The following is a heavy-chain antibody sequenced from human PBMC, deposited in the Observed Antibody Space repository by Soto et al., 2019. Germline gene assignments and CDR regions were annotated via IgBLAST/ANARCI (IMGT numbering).Heavy chain of an antibody. D-gene: IGHD4-17*01. V-gene: IGHV1-18*01. Sequence: QVQLVQSGAEVKKAGASVKVSCKASGYLFTSFGITWVREVPGQGLEWMGWVSPHNGNTNYPQNLQGTVTMTTDTSTNTTYLGLGNLRSVDTAVYYCASDPGIRPYGDFGEYWGQGTLVTVSS. CDR3: ASDPGIRPYGDFGEY. J-gene: IGHJ4*02. CDR2: VSPHNGNT. CDR1: GYLFTSFG.